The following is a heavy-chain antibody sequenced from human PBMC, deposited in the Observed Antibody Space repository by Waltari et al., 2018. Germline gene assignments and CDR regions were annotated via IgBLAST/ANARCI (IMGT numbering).Heavy chain of an antibody. CDR2: ISYDERDK. V-gene: IGHV3-30*04. D-gene: IGHD6-13*01. CDR1: GFTFSSYT. Sequence: QVQLVESGGGVVQPGRSLRLSCAASGFTFSSYTMHWVRQAPGRGLEWGAVISYDERDKYDACAVKGRYTVSRDDSKDAVYLQMISLGPEDTAVYFCARRSGSSWDSGLDYWGQGTLVTVSS. J-gene: IGHJ4*02. CDR3: ARRSGSSWDSGLDY.